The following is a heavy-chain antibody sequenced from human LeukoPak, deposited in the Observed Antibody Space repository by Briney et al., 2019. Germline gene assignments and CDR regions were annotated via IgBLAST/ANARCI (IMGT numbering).Heavy chain of an antibody. CDR2: IHYSGST. V-gene: IGHV4-59*08. J-gene: IGHJ5*02. CDR3: ARRVYGDLGNWLDP. CDR1: GGSLSSFY. D-gene: IGHD4-17*01. Sequence: SETLSLTCTVSGGSLSSFYWNWIRQPPGKGLEWIGAIHYSGSTNYNPSLKSRVTMSVDMSKNQFPLELNSVTAADTAVYYCARRVYGDLGNWLDPWGQGTLVTVSS.